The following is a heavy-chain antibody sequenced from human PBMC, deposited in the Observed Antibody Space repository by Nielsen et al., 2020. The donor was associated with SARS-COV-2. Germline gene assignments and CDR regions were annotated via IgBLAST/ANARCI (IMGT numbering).Heavy chain of an antibody. Sequence: GESLKISCAASGFTFSNYWMHWVRQVPGKGLVWVSRINSDGTRTNYADSVKGRFTISRDNAKNSLYLQMNSLRAEDTAVYYCARGFGVTSGDYWGQGTLVTVSS. CDR1: GFTFSNYW. CDR3: ARGFGVTSGDY. CDR2: INSDGTRT. V-gene: IGHV3-74*01. J-gene: IGHJ4*02. D-gene: IGHD3-16*01.